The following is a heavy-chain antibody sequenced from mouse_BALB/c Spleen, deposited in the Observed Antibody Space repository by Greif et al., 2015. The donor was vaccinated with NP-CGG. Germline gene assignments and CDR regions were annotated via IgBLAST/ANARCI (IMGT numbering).Heavy chain of an antibody. CDR1: GFTFSSYY. D-gene: IGHD1-2*01. CDR3: ARHKDGYGFAY. J-gene: IGHJ3*01. Sequence: EVQLVESGGGLVKLGGSLKLSCAASGFTFSSYYMSWVRQTPEKRLELVAAINSNGGSTYYPDTVKGRFTISRDNAKNTLYLQMSSLKSEDTALYYCARHKDGYGFAYWGQGTLVTVPA. CDR2: INSNGGST. V-gene: IGHV5-6-2*01.